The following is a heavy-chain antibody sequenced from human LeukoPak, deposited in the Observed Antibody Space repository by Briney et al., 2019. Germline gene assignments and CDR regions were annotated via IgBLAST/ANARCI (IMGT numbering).Heavy chain of an antibody. CDR2: MNPNSGNT. CDR3: ARAGIAVAGQAEYFQH. D-gene: IGHD6-19*01. Sequence: ASVKVSCKASGYTFTSYDINWVRQATGQRLEWMGWMNPNSGNTGYAQKFQGRVTMTRNTSISTAYMELSSLRSEDTAVYYCARAGIAVAGQAEYFQHWGQGTLVTVSS. J-gene: IGHJ1*01. V-gene: IGHV1-8*01. CDR1: GYTFTSYD.